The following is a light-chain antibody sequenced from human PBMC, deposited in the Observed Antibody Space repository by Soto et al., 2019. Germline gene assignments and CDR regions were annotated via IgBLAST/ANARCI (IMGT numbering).Light chain of an antibody. CDR2: GAS. J-gene: IGKJ1*01. CDR3: QQYNNWPSWT. Sequence: EIVFTYSPVTLSFSPVERATLSCRASQSVSSSYLAWYQQKPGQAPRLLIYGASTRATGIPARFSGSGSGTEFTLTISSLQSEDFAVYYCQQYNNWPSWTFGQGTKVDIK. CDR1: QSVSSSY. V-gene: IGKV3-15*01.